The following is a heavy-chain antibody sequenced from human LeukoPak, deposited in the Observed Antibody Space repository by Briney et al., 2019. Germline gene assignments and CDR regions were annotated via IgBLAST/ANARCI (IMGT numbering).Heavy chain of an antibody. D-gene: IGHD3-22*01. J-gene: IGHJ3*02. Sequence: PSETLSLTCTVSGGSISSGSYYWSWIRQPAGKGLEWIGRIYTSGSTNYNPSLKSRVTISVATSKNQFSLKLSSVTAADTAVYYCARASYYYDSSGRTDAFDIWGQGTMVTVSS. CDR3: ARASYYYDSSGRTDAFDI. CDR2: IYTSGST. V-gene: IGHV4-61*02. CDR1: GGSISSGSYY.